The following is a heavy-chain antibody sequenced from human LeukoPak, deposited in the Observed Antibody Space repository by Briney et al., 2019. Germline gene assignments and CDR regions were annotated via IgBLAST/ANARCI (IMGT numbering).Heavy chain of an antibody. CDR3: ARAMGIAGEYAHKWFDP. Sequence: GASVKVSCKASGYSFTGYYMHWVRQAPGQGLEWMGWMNPNSGGTNYAQKFQGRVTMTRDTSISTAYMELSRLRSDDTAVYYCARAMGIAGEYAHKWFDPWGQGTLVTVSS. CDR1: GYSFTGYY. V-gene: IGHV1-2*02. J-gene: IGHJ5*02. D-gene: IGHD3-16*01. CDR2: MNPNSGGT.